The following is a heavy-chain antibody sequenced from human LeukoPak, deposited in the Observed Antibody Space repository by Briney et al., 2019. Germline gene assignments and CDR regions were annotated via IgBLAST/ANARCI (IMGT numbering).Heavy chain of an antibody. CDR2: INPSGGST. CDR1: GYTFTSYY. CDR3: ARCLVTATENYYYYGMDV. V-gene: IGHV1-46*01. Sequence: ASVKVSCKASGYTFTSYYMHWVRQAPGQGLEWMGIINPSGGSTSYAQKFQGRVTMTRDTSTSTVYMELSSLRSEDTAVYYCARCLVTATENYYYYGMDVWGQGTTVTVSS. J-gene: IGHJ6*02. D-gene: IGHD2-21*02.